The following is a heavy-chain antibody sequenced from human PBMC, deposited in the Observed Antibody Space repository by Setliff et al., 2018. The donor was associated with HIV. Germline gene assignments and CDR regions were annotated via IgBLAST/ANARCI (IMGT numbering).Heavy chain of an antibody. Sequence: GGSLRLSCAASGFAFSSYASGWVRQAPGKGLEWVSAISGSGGSTYYADSVKGRFTISSDNSKNTLYLQMNSLRAEDTAVYYCAGSRGYFVKADWGQGTLVTVS. CDR1: GFAFSSYA. V-gene: IGHV3-23*01. CDR2: ISGSGGST. J-gene: IGHJ4*02. CDR3: AGSRGYFVKAD. D-gene: IGHD3-22*01.